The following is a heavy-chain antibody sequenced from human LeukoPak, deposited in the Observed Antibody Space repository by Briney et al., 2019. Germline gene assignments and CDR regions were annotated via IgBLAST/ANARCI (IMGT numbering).Heavy chain of an antibody. D-gene: IGHD6-13*01. V-gene: IGHV4-59*01. Sequence: PSETLSLTCTVSGGSINDFYWTWIRQPPGKGLESIGYIFYSGSANSNPSLESRVTISVDTSKNQFSLKLSSVTAADTAAYYCARLRSGSTPPPPHYYYGLDVWGQGTTVIVSS. J-gene: IGHJ6*02. CDR2: IFYSGSA. CDR1: GGSINDFY. CDR3: ARLRSGSTPPPPHYYYGLDV.